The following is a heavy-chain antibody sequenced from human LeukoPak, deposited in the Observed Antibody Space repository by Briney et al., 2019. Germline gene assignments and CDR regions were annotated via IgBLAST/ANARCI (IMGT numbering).Heavy chain of an antibody. CDR3: AKGIDSPPGGIDF. D-gene: IGHD2/OR15-2a*01. J-gene: IGHJ4*02. V-gene: IGHV3-43*01. CDR1: GFTFEDFT. Sequence: GGSLRLSCAASGFTFEDFTMHWVRQGPGKGLEWVSLISWDGGKAYYADSMKGRFTISRDNSKNSLSLEMNSLRPEDTALYYCAKGIDSPPGGIDFWGQGTMVTVSS. CDR2: ISWDGGKA.